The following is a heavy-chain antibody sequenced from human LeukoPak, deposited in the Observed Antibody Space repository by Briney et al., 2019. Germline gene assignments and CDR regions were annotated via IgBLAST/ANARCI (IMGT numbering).Heavy chain of an antibody. CDR2: ISSSSSTI. J-gene: IGHJ4*02. CDR1: GFTFSSYS. V-gene: IGHV3-48*04. CDR3: ARERQNKDFWSGGDY. Sequence: GGSLRLSCAASGFTFSSYSMNWVRQAPGKGLEWVSYISSSSSTIYYADSVKGRFTISRDNAKNSLYLQMNSLRAEDTALYYCARERQNKDFWSGGDYWGQGTLVTVSS. D-gene: IGHD3-3*01.